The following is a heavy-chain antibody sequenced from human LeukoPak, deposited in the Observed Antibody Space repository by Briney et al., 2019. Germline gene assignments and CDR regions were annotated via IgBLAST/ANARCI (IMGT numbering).Heavy chain of an antibody. V-gene: IGHV4-39*01. J-gene: IGHJ4*02. CDR3: ASLAVAGLSEGY. D-gene: IGHD6-19*01. CDR2: IYYSGST. CDR1: GVSISSDSYY. Sequence: SETLSLTCTVSGVSISSDSYYWAWIRQPPGKGLEWIASIYYSGSTYYNPPLKSRVTISVDTSRNQFSLKLSSVTAADTAVYYCASLAVAGLSEGYWGQGTLVIVSS.